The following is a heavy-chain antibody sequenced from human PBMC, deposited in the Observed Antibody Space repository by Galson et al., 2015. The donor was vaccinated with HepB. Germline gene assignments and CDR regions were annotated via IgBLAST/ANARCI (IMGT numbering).Heavy chain of an antibody. CDR3: ARDSGTWIPEDFDY. CDR1: GFTFSTYN. D-gene: IGHD6-25*01. J-gene: IGHJ4*02. V-gene: IGHV3-48*04. Sequence: SLRLSCAASGFTFSTYNMNWVRQAPGKGLEWVSYISRSSSTKHYADSVKGRFTISRDNAKNSAYLQMNSLKTEDTAVYYCARDSGTWIPEDFDYWGQGTLVTVSS. CDR2: ISRSSSTK.